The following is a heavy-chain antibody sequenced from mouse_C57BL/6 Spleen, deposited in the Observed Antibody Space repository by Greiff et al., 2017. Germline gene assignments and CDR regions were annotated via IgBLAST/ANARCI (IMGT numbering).Heavy chain of an antibody. V-gene: IGHV14-4*01. CDR1: GFNIKDDY. CDR2: IDPENGDT. D-gene: IGHD1-1*01. Sequence: EVQLQQSGAELVRPGASVKLSCTASGFNIKDDYMHWVKQRPEQGLEWIGWIDPENGDTEYASEFQGKATIPADTSSNTAYLQLSSLTSEDTAVYYCTTDTTVVDYAMDYWGQGTSVTVSS. J-gene: IGHJ4*01. CDR3: TTDTTVVDYAMDY.